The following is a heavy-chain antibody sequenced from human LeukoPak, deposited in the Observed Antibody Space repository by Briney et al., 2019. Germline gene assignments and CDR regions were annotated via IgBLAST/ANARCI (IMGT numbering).Heavy chain of an antibody. V-gene: IGHV4-34*01. D-gene: IGHD3-10*01. CDR2: INKSGRT. J-gene: IGHJ3*01. Sequence: SERLSLTCAVYGGSFSGYYWSWIRQVPGKGLEWLGEINKSGRTNYNPSLKSRVTISVDPSKNQISLNLSFVTATDTAVYYCARGWFGFWHNSYLDDNAFDVWGPGTMVTFSS. CDR1: GGSFSGYY. CDR3: ARGWFGFWHNSYLDDNAFDV.